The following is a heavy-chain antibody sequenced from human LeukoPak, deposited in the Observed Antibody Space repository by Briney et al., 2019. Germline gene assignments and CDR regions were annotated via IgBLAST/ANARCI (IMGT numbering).Heavy chain of an antibody. D-gene: IGHD5-18*01. CDR2: ISGSGGST. Sequence: GGTLRLSCAASGFTFSSYGMSWVRQAQGKGLEWVSAISGSGGSTYYADSVKGRFTISRDNSKNTLYLQMNSLRAEDTAVYYCAKEKQLWLRDSFDYWGQGTLVTVSS. J-gene: IGHJ4*02. CDR3: AKEKQLWLRDSFDY. V-gene: IGHV3-23*01. CDR1: GFTFSSYG.